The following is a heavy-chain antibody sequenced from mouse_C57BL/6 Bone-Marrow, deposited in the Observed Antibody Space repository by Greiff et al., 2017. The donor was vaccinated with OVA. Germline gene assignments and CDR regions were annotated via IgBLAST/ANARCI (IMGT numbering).Heavy chain of an antibody. CDR2: INYDGSST. CDR1: GFTFSDYY. CDR3: ARDPITTVVARDWYFDV. V-gene: IGHV5-16*01. Sequence: DVMLVESEGGLVQPGSSMKLSCTASGFTFSDYYMAWVRQVPEKGLEWVANINYDGSSTYYLDSLKSRFIISRDNAKNILYLQMSSLKSEDTATYYCARDPITTVVARDWYFDVWGTGTTVTVSS. D-gene: IGHD1-1*01. J-gene: IGHJ1*03.